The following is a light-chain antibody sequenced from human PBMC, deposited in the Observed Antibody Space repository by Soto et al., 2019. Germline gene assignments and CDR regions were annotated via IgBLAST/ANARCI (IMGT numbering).Light chain of an antibody. V-gene: IGLV2-14*01. CDR2: EVT. CDR1: SSDIGGHHF. J-gene: IGLJ1*01. CDR3: SSYTSSSLSV. Sequence: QSVLTQPASVSGSPGQSITISGTGTSSDIGGHHFVSWYQQQSGKAPKLVIYEVTDRPSGVSDRFSGSKSGNTASLTISGLQPEDEADYYCSSYTSSSLSVFGTGTKVTVL.